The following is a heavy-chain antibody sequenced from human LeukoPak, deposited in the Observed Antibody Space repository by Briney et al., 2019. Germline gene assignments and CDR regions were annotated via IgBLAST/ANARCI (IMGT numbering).Heavy chain of an antibody. J-gene: IGHJ4*02. D-gene: IGHD3-22*01. CDR3: AKDIGYYDSSGYSST. CDR2: ISGSGGST. V-gene: IGHV3-23*01. Sequence: PGGSLRLSCAASGFTFSSYAMSWVRQAPGKGLEWVSAISGSGGSTYYADSVKGRFTISRDNSKNTLYLQMNSLRAEDTALYYCAKDIGYYDSSGYSSTWGQGTLVTVSS. CDR1: GFTFSSYA.